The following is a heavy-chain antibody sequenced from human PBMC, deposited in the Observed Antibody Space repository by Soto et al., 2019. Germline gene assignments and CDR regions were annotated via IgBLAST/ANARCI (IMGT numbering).Heavy chain of an antibody. V-gene: IGHV1-18*01. J-gene: IGHJ2*01. D-gene: IGHD4-17*01. Sequence: QAQLEQSGPEVKKPGASVNVSCKASGYTFSSYSISWVRQAPGQGLEWMGWISAYNGNTNYAQKLKGKVTMNRDTYTKTVNMELRSLTSDDTAVYYCARAVYGGNSGSWYSDLWGRGTLVTVSS. CDR1: GYTFSSYS. CDR2: ISAYNGNT. CDR3: ARAVYGGNSGSWYSDL.